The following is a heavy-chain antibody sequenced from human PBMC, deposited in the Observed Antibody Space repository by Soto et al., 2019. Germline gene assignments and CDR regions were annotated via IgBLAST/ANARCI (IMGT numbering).Heavy chain of an antibody. CDR1: GGTFSSFA. CDR3: ARARPYYGDDGDY. J-gene: IGHJ4*02. V-gene: IGHV1-46*03. D-gene: IGHD4-17*01. Sequence: ASVKVSCKASGGTFSSFAISWVRQAPGQGLEWMGIINPSGGSTSYAQKFQGRVTMTRDTSTSTVYMELSSLRSEDTAVYYCARARPYYGDDGDYWGQGTLVTVSS. CDR2: INPSGGST.